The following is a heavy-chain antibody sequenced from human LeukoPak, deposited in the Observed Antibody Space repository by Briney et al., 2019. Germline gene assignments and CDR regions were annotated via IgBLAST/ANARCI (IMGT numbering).Heavy chain of an antibody. V-gene: IGHV4-61*05. CDR3: ARGRGLDP. J-gene: IGHJ5*02. Sequence: SETLSLTCIVSGGSISSTTYYWGWIRQPPGKGLEWIGYIYYSGSTNYNPSLKSRVTISVDTSKNQFSLKLSSVTAADTAVYYCARGRGLDPWGQGILVTVSS. CDR2: IYYSGST. CDR1: GGSISSTTYY.